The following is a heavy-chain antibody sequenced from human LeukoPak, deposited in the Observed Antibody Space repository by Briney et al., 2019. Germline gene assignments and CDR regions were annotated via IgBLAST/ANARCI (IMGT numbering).Heavy chain of an antibody. Sequence: GGSLRLSCAASGFTFSTYAMSWVRQAPGKGLEWVSGITNSGSSTYYADSVRGRFTISRDNSKNTLFLQMNSLRAEDTAVYYCAKPSYYDILTGYRRNYGMDVWGQGTTVTVSS. CDR1: GFTFSTYA. J-gene: IGHJ6*02. CDR3: AKPSYYDILTGYRRNYGMDV. D-gene: IGHD3-9*01. V-gene: IGHV3-23*01. CDR2: ITNSGSST.